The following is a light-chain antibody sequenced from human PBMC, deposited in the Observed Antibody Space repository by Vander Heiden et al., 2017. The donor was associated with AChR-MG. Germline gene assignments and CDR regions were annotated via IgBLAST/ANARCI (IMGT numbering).Light chain of an antibody. CDR3: HQRSLLET. CDR1: QSVASY. CDR2: DAS. V-gene: IGKV3-11*01. Sequence: EIVLTQSPDTLSLSPGERATFSCRASQSVASYLDWYQQKPGQAPRLLIYDASKRANGVPDRFSGSGSGTDFTLTSISREHEDFAVYYWHQRSLLETFGGGTRVDI. J-gene: IGKJ4*01.